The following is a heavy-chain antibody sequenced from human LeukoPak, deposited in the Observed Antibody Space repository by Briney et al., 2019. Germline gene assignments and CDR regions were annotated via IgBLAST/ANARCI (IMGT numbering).Heavy chain of an antibody. Sequence: SETLSLTCTVSGGSISSGGYYWSWIRQHPGKGLEWIGYIYYSGTTYYNPSLKSRVTISVDMSKNQFSLKLSSVTAADTAVYYCARMGNFDWLLLDWGQGTLVTVSS. J-gene: IGHJ4*02. CDR3: ARMGNFDWLLLD. CDR2: IYYSGTT. CDR1: GGSISSGGYY. D-gene: IGHD3-9*01. V-gene: IGHV4-31*03.